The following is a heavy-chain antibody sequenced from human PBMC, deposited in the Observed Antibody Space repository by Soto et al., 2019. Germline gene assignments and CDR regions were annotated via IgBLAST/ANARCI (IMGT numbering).Heavy chain of an antibody. D-gene: IGHD3-10*01. V-gene: IGHV1-18*01. Sequence: GASVKVSCKASGYTFTSYGISWVRQAPGQGLEWMGWISAYNGNTNYAQKLQGRVTMTTDTSTSTAYMELRSLRSDDTAVYYCARVGGVLLWFGEANWFDPWGQGTLVTVSS. J-gene: IGHJ5*02. CDR2: ISAYNGNT. CDR1: GYTFTSYG. CDR3: ARVGGVLLWFGEANWFDP.